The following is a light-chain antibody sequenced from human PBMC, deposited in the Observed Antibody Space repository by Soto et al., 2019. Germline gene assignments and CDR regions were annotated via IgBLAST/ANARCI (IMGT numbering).Light chain of an antibody. CDR3: AAWDDSLGAYV. CDR2: TNN. J-gene: IGLJ1*01. V-gene: IGLV1-40*01. Sequence: QLVLTQPPSVSGAPGQRVTISCTGTSSNIGAGYDVHWYQQFPGTAPKLLIYTNNQRPSGVPQRFSGSKTGTSASLAIGGLQSEDGADYYCAAWDDSLGAYVFGTGTKLTVL. CDR1: SSNIGAGYD.